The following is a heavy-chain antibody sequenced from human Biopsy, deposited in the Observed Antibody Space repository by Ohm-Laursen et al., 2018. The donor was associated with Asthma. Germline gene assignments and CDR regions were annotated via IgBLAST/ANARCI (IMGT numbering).Heavy chain of an antibody. J-gene: IGHJ6*02. D-gene: IGHD3-3*01. CDR1: GLSSNGYY. CDR3: ARGPEWSGLDI. V-gene: IGHV4-34*01. CDR2: SDHRGNT. Sequence: GTLSLTCSMYGLSSNGYYWTWIRQPPGKGLEWIGESDHRGNTNINPTLKSRVTISKDKSANEFSLKMRSVTAADTAIYYCARGPEWSGLDIWGQGTTVTVSS.